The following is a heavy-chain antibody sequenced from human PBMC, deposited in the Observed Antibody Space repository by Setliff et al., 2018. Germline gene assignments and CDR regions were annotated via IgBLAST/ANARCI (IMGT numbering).Heavy chain of an antibody. D-gene: IGHD4-17*01. V-gene: IGHV4-38-2*01. CDR1: DFSINSGYY. CDR2: IYRNGNT. J-gene: IGHJ4*02. CDR3: ARQIDYGDFQYFDY. Sequence: SETLSLTCSVSDFSINSGYYWGWIRQSPGEGLEWIGSIYRNGNTYYNPSLKSRVTISADTSKNQLSLKLNSVTAADTAVYYCARQIDYGDFQYFDYWGQGTLVTVS.